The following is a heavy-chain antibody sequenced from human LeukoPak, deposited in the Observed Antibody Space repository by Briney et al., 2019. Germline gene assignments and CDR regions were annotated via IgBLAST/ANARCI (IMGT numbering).Heavy chain of an antibody. CDR2: INNDGGGT. V-gene: IGHV3-74*01. CDR1: GFTFSSYW. CDR3: ARVPYSYDSGRAADY. J-gene: IGHJ4*02. Sequence: PGGSLRLSCAASGFTFSSYWMHWVRQAPGKGLVWVSRINNDGGGTDYADSVKGRFTISRDNAKNTLHLQMNSLRAEDTAVYYCARVPYSYDSGRAADYWGQGTLVTVSS. D-gene: IGHD3-22*01.